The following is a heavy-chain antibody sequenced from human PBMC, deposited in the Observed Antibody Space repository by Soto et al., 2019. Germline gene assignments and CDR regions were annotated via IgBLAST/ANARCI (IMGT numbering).Heavy chain of an antibody. CDR1: GFTFSSYV. Sequence: GGSLRLSCAASGFTFSSYVMSWVRQAPGKGLEWVSTIIVSGGSTYYADSVKGRFTISRDNSKNTLYLQMNSLRAEDTALYYCAKENGGNRTAFTVYYYYGLDVWGQGTTVTVSS. CDR2: IIVSGGST. J-gene: IGHJ6*02. V-gene: IGHV3-23*01. CDR3: AKENGGNRTAFTVYYYYGLDV. D-gene: IGHD1-1*01.